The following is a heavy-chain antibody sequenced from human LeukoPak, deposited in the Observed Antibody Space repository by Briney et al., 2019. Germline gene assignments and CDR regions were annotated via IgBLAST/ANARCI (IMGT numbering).Heavy chain of an antibody. CDR2: IIPIFGTA. CDR1: GGTFSSYA. D-gene: IGHD2-2*01. CDR3: ARVVVPAAISGLDMASWRENYYYYMDV. V-gene: IGHV1-69*01. J-gene: IGHJ6*03. Sequence: SVKVSCKASGGTFSSYAISWVRQAPGQGLEWMGGIIPIFGTANYAQKFQGRVTITADESTSTAYMELSSLRSEDTAVYYCARVVVPAAISGLDMASWRENYYYYMDVWGKGTTVTVSS.